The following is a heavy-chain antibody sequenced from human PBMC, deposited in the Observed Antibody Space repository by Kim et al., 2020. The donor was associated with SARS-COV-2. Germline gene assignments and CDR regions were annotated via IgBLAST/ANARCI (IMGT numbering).Heavy chain of an antibody. CDR1: GGSISSGDYY. V-gene: IGHV4-30-4*01. CDR2: IYYSGST. D-gene: IGHD3-22*01. Sequence: SETLSLTCTVSGGSISSGDYYWSWIRQPPGKGLEWIGYIYYSGSTYYNPSLKSRVTISVDTSKNQFSLKLSSVTAADTAVYYCARDRDYYDSSGIDPWGQGTLVTVSS. CDR3: ARDRDYYDSSGIDP. J-gene: IGHJ5*02.